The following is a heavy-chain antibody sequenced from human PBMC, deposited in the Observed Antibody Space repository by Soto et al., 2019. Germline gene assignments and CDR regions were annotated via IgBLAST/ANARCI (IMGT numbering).Heavy chain of an antibody. CDR1: GFTFSSYS. J-gene: IGHJ3*02. CDR3: ARDQAGVVAARGAFDI. V-gene: IGHV3-21*01. Sequence: GGSLRLSCAASGFTFSSYSMNWVRQAPGKGLEWVSFISSSSSYIYYADSVKGRFTISRDNAKNSLYLQMNSLRAEDAAVYYCARDQAGVVAARGAFDIWGQGTMVTVSS. D-gene: IGHD2-15*01. CDR2: ISSSSSYI.